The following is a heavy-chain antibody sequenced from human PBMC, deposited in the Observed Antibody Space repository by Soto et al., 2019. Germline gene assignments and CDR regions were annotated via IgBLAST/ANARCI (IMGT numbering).Heavy chain of an antibody. J-gene: IGHJ6*02. D-gene: IGHD2-2*01. CDR2: IYPGDSDT. V-gene: IGHV5-51*01. Sequence: SLNICCKGSGYSFSSYWIVWVRQIPGKGLEWMGTIYPGDSDTRYSPSFRGQVTISADKSISTAYLQWNSLKASDTAMYFCARHKGYCSSTSCYGMDVWGQGATVTVSS. CDR1: GYSFSSYW. CDR3: ARHKGYCSSTSCYGMDV.